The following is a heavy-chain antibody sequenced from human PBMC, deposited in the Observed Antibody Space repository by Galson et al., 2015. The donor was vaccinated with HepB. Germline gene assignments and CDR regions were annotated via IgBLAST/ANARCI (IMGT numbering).Heavy chain of an antibody. J-gene: IGHJ6*02. V-gene: IGHV3-23*01. CDR2: IRGSGDVT. CDR3: AKHSGSGNPFYYAMDV. Sequence: SLRLSCAASGFTFSHYAISWVRQAPGKGLEWVSVIRGSGDVTFYAGSVRGRFTISRDSSRNTLSLQLNSLGAEDTAVYYCAKHSGSGNPFYYAMDVWGQGTTVTVSS. CDR1: GFTFSHYA. D-gene: IGHD3-10*01.